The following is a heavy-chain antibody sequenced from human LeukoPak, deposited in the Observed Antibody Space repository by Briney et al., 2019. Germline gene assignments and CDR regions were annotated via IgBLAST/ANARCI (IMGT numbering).Heavy chain of an antibody. Sequence: SETLSLTCSVSGGSISSGGYYWTWIRQHPGKGLEWIGYIYYSGSTNYNPSLKSRVTISVDTSKNQFSLKLSSVTAADTAVYCCARDGYSYGFDYWGQGTLATVSS. CDR2: IYYSGST. J-gene: IGHJ4*02. D-gene: IGHD5-18*01. CDR1: GGSISSGGYY. CDR3: ARDGYSYGFDY. V-gene: IGHV4-31*03.